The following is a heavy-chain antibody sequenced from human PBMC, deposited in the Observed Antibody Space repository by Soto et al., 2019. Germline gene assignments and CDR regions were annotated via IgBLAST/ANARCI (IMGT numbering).Heavy chain of an antibody. D-gene: IGHD3-10*01. CDR1: GYTFTSYD. CDR2: MNPNSGNT. J-gene: IGHJ6*03. CDR3: ARGLSGDPSGYYYYYMDV. Sequence: QVQLVQSGAEVKKPGASVKVSCKASGYTFTSYDINWVRQATGQGLEWMGWMNPNSGNTGYAQKFQGRVTMTRNTSLRTAHMELSSLRTEDTAVYYCARGLSGDPSGYYYYYMDVWGKGTTVTVSS. V-gene: IGHV1-8*01.